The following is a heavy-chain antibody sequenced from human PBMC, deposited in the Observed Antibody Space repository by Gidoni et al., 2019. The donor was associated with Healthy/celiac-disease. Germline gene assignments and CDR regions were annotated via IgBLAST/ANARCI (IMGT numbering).Heavy chain of an antibody. CDR2: IYYSGST. J-gene: IGHJ4*02. Sequence: GSISSYYWSWIRQPPGKGLEWIGYIYYSGSTNYNPSLKSRVTISVDTSKNQFSLKLSSVTAADTAVYYCAREGAVDGLDYWGQGTLVTVSS. V-gene: IGHV4-59*01. CDR3: AREGAVDGLDY. CDR1: GSISSYY. D-gene: IGHD6-19*01.